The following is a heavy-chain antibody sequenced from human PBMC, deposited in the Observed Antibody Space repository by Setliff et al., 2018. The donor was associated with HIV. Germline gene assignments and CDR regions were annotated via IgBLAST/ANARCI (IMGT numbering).Heavy chain of an antibody. CDR3: ARQTWEYYDTLTGYYRSPKNFDS. CDR2: ISYTGST. CDR1: GGSISSSSYY. D-gene: IGHD3-9*01. Sequence: SETLSLTCTVSGGSISSSSYYWGWIRQPPGKGLEWIGTISYTGSTYYDPSLKSLVTISLDTSKNQFFLKPSSVTAPDTAIYYCARQTWEYYDTLTGYYRSPKNFDSWGQGTLVTVSS. V-gene: IGHV4-39*01. J-gene: IGHJ4*02.